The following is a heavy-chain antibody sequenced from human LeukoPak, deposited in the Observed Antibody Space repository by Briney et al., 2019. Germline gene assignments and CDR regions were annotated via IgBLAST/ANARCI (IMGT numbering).Heavy chain of an antibody. CDR2: IWYDGSNK. J-gene: IGHJ6*02. CDR1: GFTFSRYG. CDR3: ARDFEPSGGRSRPYGMDV. V-gene: IGHV3-33*01. D-gene: IGHD2-15*01. Sequence: GGSLRLSCAASGFTFSRYGMHWVRQAPGKGLEWVAVIWYDGSNKYYADSVKGRFTISRDNSKNTLYLQMNSLRAEDTAVYYCARDFEPSGGRSRPYGMDVWGQGTTVTVSS.